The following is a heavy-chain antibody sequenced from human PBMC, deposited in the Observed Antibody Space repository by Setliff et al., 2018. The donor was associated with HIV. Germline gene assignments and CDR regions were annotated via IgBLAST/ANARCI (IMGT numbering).Heavy chain of an antibody. Sequence: PSETLSLTCTVSGGSISSYYWSWIRQSPGKGLEWIGYIYYRGSTNYNPSLKSRVTISVDTSKNQFSLKLSSVTAADTAVYYCARSYCGGDCYTDYWGQGTLVTVSS. CDR1: GGSISSYY. CDR2: IYYRGST. CDR3: ARSYCGGDCYTDY. D-gene: IGHD2-21*02. V-gene: IGHV4-59*01. J-gene: IGHJ4*02.